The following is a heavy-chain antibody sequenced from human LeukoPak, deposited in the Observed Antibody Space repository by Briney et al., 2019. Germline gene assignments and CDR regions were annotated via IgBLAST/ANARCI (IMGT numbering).Heavy chain of an antibody. Sequence: GGSLRLSCAASGFTFDDYAVHWVRQAPGKGLEWVSGISWNSGSIGYADSVKGRFTISRDNAKNSLYLQMNSLRAEDTALYYCAKAKGYDYGDGGGMDVWGQGTTVTVSS. J-gene: IGHJ6*02. CDR2: ISWNSGSI. V-gene: IGHV3-9*01. CDR3: AKAKGYDYGDGGGMDV. CDR1: GFTFDDYA. D-gene: IGHD4-17*01.